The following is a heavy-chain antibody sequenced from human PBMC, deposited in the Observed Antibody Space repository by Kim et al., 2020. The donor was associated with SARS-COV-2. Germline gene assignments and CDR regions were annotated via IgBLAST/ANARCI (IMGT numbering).Heavy chain of an antibody. CDR3: ARDVTP. V-gene: IGHV3-21*01. J-gene: IGHJ5*02. Sequence: STSTYIYYADSVKGRFTISRDNAKNSVYLQMNSLRAEDTAVYYCARDVTPWGQGTLVTVSS. CDR2: STSTYI.